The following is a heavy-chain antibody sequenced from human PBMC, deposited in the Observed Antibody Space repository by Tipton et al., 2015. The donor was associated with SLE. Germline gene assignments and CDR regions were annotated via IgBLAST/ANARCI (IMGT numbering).Heavy chain of an antibody. D-gene: IGHD5-24*01. CDR1: GYSISSGYY. V-gene: IGHV4-38-2*01. J-gene: IGHJ4*02. Sequence: TLSLTCAVSGYSISSGYYWGWIRQPPGKGLEWIGSIYYSGSTYYNPSLKSRVTISLDRSKNQFFLKLRSVNAADTAVYYCASLGAVTDAYNDEDWGQGTLVTVSS. CDR3: ASLGAVTDAYNDED. CDR2: IYYSGST.